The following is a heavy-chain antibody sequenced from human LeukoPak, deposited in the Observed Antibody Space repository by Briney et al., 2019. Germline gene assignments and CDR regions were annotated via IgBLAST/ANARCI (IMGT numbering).Heavy chain of an antibody. CDR3: ARSVEMANEDAFDI. V-gene: IGHV1-2*06. D-gene: IGHD5-24*01. Sequence: ASVKVSCKASGYTFTGYYMDWVRQAPGQGLEWMGRINPNSGGTNYAQKFQGRVTMTRDTSISTAYMELSRLRSDDTAVYYCARSVEMANEDAFDIWGQGTMVTVSS. J-gene: IGHJ3*02. CDR1: GYTFTGYY. CDR2: INPNSGGT.